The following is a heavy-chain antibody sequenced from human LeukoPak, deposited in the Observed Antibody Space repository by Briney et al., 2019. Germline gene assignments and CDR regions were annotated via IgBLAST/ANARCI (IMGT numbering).Heavy chain of an antibody. CDR1: GGSISSSSYY. J-gene: IGHJ4*02. Sequence: SETLSLTCSVSGGSISSSSYYWGWIRQPPGKGLEWIGYIYYSGSTNYNPSLKSRVTISVDTSKNQFSLKLSSVTAADTAVYYCASITGTKFDYWGQGTLVTVSS. CDR3: ASITGTKFDY. V-gene: IGHV4-61*05. D-gene: IGHD1-7*01. CDR2: IYYSGST.